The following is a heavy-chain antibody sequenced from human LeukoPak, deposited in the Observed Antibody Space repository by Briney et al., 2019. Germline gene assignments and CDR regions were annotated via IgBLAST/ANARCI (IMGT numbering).Heavy chain of an antibody. Sequence: ASVKISCKVSGYTFTDYYMHWVRQAPGQGLEWMGWINPNSGGTNYAQKFQGRVTMTRDKSISTAYMELSRLRSDDTAVYYCARKVVMGVDYWGQGTLVTVSS. D-gene: IGHD4-23*01. J-gene: IGHJ4*02. V-gene: IGHV1-2*02. CDR1: GYTFTDYY. CDR2: INPNSGGT. CDR3: ARKVVMGVDY.